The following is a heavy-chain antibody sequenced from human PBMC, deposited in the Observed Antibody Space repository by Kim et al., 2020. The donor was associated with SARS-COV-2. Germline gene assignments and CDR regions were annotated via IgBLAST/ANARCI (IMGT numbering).Heavy chain of an antibody. D-gene: IGHD6-19*01. V-gene: IGHV4-39*01. Sequence: SLKSRVTISVDTSKNQFSLKLSSVTAADTAVYYCARGIAVAGTSYYFDYWGQGTLVTVSS. CDR3: ARGIAVAGTSYYFDY. J-gene: IGHJ4*02.